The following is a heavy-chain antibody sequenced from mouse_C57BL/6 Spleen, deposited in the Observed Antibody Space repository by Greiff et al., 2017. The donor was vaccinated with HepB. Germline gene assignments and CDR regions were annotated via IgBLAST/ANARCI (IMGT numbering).Heavy chain of an antibody. D-gene: IGHD1-1*01. J-gene: IGHJ4*01. Sequence: VQLQQSGPELVKPGASVKMSCKASGYTFTDYNMHWVKQSHGKSLEWIGYINPNNGGNSYNQKFKGKATLTVNKSSSTAYMELRSLTSEDSAVYYCATTVVDLYYAMDYWGQGTSVTVSS. V-gene: IGHV1-22*01. CDR1: GYTFTDYN. CDR3: ATTVVDLYYAMDY. CDR2: INPNNGGN.